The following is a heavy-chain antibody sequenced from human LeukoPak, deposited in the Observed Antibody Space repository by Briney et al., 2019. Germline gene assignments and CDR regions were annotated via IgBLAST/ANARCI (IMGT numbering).Heavy chain of an antibody. CDR3: AGYNCSSTTCYTGGFDY. Sequence: GGSLRLSCAASGFTFSSYAMSWVRQAPGKGLEWVSAISGSGVSTYYADSVKGRFTISRDKSKNTLYLQRNSLGAEDAAVYYCAGYNCSSTTCYTGGFDYWGQGTLVTVSS. CDR1: GFTFSSYA. J-gene: IGHJ4*02. V-gene: IGHV3-23*01. CDR2: ISGSGVST. D-gene: IGHD2-2*02.